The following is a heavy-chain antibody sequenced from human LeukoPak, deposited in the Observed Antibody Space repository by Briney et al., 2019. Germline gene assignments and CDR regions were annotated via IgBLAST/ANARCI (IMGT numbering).Heavy chain of an antibody. CDR2: FDPEDGET. Sequence: ASVKVSCKVSGYTLTELSMHWVRQAPGKGLEWMGGFDPEDGETIYAQKFQGRVTMTEDTSTDTAYMELSSLRSEDTAVYYCAIAPRDYDYVWGSYRALDYWGQGTLVTVSS. D-gene: IGHD3-16*02. CDR3: AIAPRDYDYVWGSYRALDY. CDR1: GYTLTELS. J-gene: IGHJ4*02. V-gene: IGHV1-24*01.